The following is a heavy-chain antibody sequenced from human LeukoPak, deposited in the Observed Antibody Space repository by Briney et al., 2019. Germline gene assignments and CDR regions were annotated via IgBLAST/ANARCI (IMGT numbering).Heavy chain of an antibody. CDR3: QKAAYDILTGLFDY. CDR1: GFTFSSYG. D-gene: IGHD3-9*01. Sequence: PGRSLRLSCAASGFTFSSYGMHWVRQAPGKGLEWVALIWYDGSNKYYADSVKGRFTISRDNSKNTLYLQMNSLRAEDTAVYYRQKAAYDILTGLFDYWGQGTLVTVSS. CDR2: IWYDGSNK. V-gene: IGHV3-33*01. J-gene: IGHJ4*02.